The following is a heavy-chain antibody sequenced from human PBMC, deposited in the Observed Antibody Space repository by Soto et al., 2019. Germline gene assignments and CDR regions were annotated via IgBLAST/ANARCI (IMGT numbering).Heavy chain of an antibody. D-gene: IGHD1-26*01. CDR3: ARGRDQPPVGLYFDS. Sequence: QVQLVQSGAEVKKPGSSVKVSCKASGDAFTNYIFDWVRQAPGQGLEWMGGIIPMFGTPKYAQTFQDRVTISADVSTGTAYLELTSMRFDDTAVYYCARGRDQPPVGLYFDSWGEGTRVTVSS. CDR2: IIPMFGTP. V-gene: IGHV1-69*01. CDR1: GDAFTNYI. J-gene: IGHJ4*02.